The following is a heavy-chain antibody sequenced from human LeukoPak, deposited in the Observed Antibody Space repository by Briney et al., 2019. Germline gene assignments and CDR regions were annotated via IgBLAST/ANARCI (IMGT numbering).Heavy chain of an antibody. V-gene: IGHV3-48*04. CDR2: ISSSSSTI. CDR1: GFTFSSYS. J-gene: IGHJ3*02. CDR3: AKDDCSGGSCYSGAFDI. Sequence: GGSLRLSCAASGFTFSSYSMNWVRQAPGKGLEWVSYISSSSSTIYYADSVKGRFTISRDNAKNSLYLQMNSLRAEDMALYYCAKDDCSGGSCYSGAFDIWGQGTMVTVSS. D-gene: IGHD2-15*01.